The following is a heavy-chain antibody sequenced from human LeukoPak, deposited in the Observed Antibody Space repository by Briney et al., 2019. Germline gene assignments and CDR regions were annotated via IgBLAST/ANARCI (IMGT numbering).Heavy chain of an antibody. V-gene: IGHV3-21*01. CDR1: GFTFRSYS. CDR3: AREIIAATLDG. CDR2: ISGSNGYF. Sequence: GGSLRLSCAASGFTFRSYSLNWIRQAPGKGLEWVASISGSNGYFYYADSVKGRFTISRDNARSSLFLQMNSLTAEDTAVYYCAREIIAATLDGWGQGTLVIVSS. D-gene: IGHD1-26*01. J-gene: IGHJ4*02.